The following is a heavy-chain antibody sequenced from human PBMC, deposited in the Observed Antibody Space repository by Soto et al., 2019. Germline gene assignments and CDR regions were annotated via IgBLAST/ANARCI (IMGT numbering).Heavy chain of an antibody. CDR1: VGSISSYY. V-gene: IGHV4-4*07. CDR2: IYTSGST. D-gene: IGHD6-13*01. Sequence: PSETLSLTCTVSVGSISSYYWSCIRHPAGKGLEWIGRIYTSGSTNYNPSLKSRVTMSVDTSKNQFSLKLSSVTAADTAVYYCVREIEADKTADWFDPWGQGTLVTVSS. CDR3: VREIEADKTADWFDP. J-gene: IGHJ5*02.